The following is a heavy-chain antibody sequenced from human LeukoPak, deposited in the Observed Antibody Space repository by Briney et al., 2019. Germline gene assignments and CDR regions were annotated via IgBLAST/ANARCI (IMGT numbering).Heavy chain of an antibody. J-gene: IGHJ5*02. CDR1: GYTFTRYG. V-gene: IGHV1-18*01. Sequence: ASVRVSCKASGYTFTRYGISWVRQAPGQGLQWLGWISASNGNTNYAQKFRDRVTMSTDTSTGTAYLDVRSLTSDDTAVYYCARDLTRWFDPWGQGTLVTVSS. CDR3: ARDLTRWFDP. CDR2: ISASNGNT.